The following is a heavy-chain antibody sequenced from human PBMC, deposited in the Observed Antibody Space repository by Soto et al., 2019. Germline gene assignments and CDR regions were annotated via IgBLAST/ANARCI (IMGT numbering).Heavy chain of an antibody. CDR3: ARDYLSSKPSLSYFDY. J-gene: IGHJ4*02. CDR2: INPSGGSA. D-gene: IGHD2-2*01. V-gene: IGHV1-46*01. Sequence: VLLLQSGAEMTRPGASLKLSCKASGYNFISHYIHWVRQAPGEGLEWMGFINPSGGSATHAQKFQGRLSMTRDTSTNTVYMELSGLRSEDAAVYYCARDYLSSKPSLSYFDYWGQGTLVTVSS. CDR1: GYNFISHY.